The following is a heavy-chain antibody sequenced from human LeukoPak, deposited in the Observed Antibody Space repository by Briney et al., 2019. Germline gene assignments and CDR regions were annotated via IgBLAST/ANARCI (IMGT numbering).Heavy chain of an antibody. D-gene: IGHD3-22*01. CDR3: ARGLRHYDSSGYYYY. V-gene: IGHV4-39*01. CDR2: IYYSGST. Sequence: PSETLSLTCTVSGYTIISRSNYWGWLPPPPGQGLKWRVSIYYSGSTYYNPSLKSRVTISVDTSKNQFSLKLSSVTAADTAVYYCARGLRHYDSSGYYYYWGQGTLVTVSS. CDR1: GYTIISRSNY. J-gene: IGHJ4*02.